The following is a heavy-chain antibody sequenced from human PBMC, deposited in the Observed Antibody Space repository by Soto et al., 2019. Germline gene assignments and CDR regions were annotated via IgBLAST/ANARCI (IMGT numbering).Heavy chain of an antibody. V-gene: IGHV4-59*01. CDR1: GGSSINYY. CDR3: ARALAVPGYYFDY. CDR2: VYSSGHT. J-gene: IGHJ4*02. D-gene: IGHD6-19*01. Sequence: QVQLQESGPGLVKPSETLSLTCTVSGGSSINYYWTWIRQPPGQGLEWIGYVYSSGHTSYNPSLKSRVTISIDTSKNQFSLKLSSVTAADTAVYYCARALAVPGYYFDYWGQGTLVTVSS.